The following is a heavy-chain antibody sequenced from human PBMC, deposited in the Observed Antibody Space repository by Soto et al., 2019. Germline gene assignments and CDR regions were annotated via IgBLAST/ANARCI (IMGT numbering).Heavy chain of an antibody. D-gene: IGHD4-4*01. J-gene: IGHJ6*02. V-gene: IGHV4-59*01. CDR1: GGSISSYY. Sequence: SETLSLTYTVSGGSISSYYWSWIRQPPGKGLEWIGYIYYSGSTNYNPSLKSRVTISVDTSKNQFSLKLSSVTAADTAVYYCARGNSHPYYYYYYGMDVWGQGTTVTVS. CDR3: ARGNSHPYYYYYYGMDV. CDR2: IYYSGST.